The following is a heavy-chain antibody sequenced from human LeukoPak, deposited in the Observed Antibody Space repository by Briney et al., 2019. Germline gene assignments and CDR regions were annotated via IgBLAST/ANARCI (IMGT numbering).Heavy chain of an antibody. CDR2: INPSGGST. V-gene: IGHV1-46*01. Sequence: ASVKVSCKAFGYTFTGYYMHWVRQAPGQGLEWMGWINPSGGSTSYAQKFQGRVTMTRDMSTSTVYMELSSLRSEDTAVYYCAREGYCSSTSCYPPYYYYYMDVWGKGTTVTVSS. J-gene: IGHJ6*03. D-gene: IGHD2-2*01. CDR1: GYTFTGYY. CDR3: AREGYCSSTSCYPPYYYYYMDV.